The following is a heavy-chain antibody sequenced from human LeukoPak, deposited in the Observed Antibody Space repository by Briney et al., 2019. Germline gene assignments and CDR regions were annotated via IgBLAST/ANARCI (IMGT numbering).Heavy chain of an antibody. D-gene: IGHD5-18*01. V-gene: IGHV3-21*01. CDR1: GFTFGSYS. CDR2: ISSSSSYI. J-gene: IGHJ4*02. Sequence: GGSLGLSCAASGFTFGSYSMNWVRQAPGKGLEWVSSISSSSSYICYADSVKGRFTISRDNAKNSLYLQMNSLRAEDTAVYYCARESGDTAIDYWGQGTLVTVSS. CDR3: ARESGDTAIDY.